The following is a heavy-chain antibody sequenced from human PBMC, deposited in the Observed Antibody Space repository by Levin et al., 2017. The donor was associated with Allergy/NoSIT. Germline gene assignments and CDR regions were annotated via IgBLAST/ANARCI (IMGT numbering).Heavy chain of an antibody. CDR3: ARQKLDTAMVMDDDY. J-gene: IGHJ4*02. D-gene: IGHD5-18*01. CDR1: GGSISSSRYY. Sequence: SETLSLTCTVSGGSISSSRYYWGWIRQPPGKGLEWIGSIYYSGSTYYNPSLKSPVTISVDTSKNQFSLKLSSVTAADTAVYYCARQKLDTAMVMDDDYWGQGTLVTVSS. CDR2: IYYSGST. V-gene: IGHV4-39*01.